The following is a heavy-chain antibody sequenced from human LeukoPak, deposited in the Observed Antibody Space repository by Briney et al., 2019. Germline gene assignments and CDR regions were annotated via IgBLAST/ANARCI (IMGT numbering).Heavy chain of an antibody. CDR1: GGSFSGYY. CDR3: ARVVGSYYDSSGDAFDI. D-gene: IGHD3-22*01. CDR2: INHSGST. V-gene: IGHV4-34*01. J-gene: IGHJ3*02. Sequence: SETLSLTCAVYGGSFSGYYWSWIRQPPGKGLEWIGEINHSGSTNYNPSLKSRVTISVDTSKNQFSLKLSSVTAADTAVYYCARVVGSYYDSSGDAFDIWGQGTMVTVSS.